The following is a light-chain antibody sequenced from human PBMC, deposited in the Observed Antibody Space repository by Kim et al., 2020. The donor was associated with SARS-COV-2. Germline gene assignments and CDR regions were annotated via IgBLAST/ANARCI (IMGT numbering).Light chain of an antibody. CDR1: QYINNY. CDR2: ASS. J-gene: IGKJ2*01. V-gene: IGKV1-39*01. Sequence: SASVGDRVTITCRASQYINNYLNWYQQKPGRAPVLLISASSRLQSGVPSRFSGSGSGTDFTLTITNLQPEDVATYFCQESDTLPHTFGQGSKLEI. CDR3: QESDTLPHT.